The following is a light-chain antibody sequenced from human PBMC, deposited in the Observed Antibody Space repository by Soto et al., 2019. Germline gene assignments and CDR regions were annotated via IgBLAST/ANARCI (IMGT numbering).Light chain of an antibody. J-gene: IGKJ3*01. CDR3: QQYNNWPRT. CDR1: QSVNSN. Sequence: EIVMTQSPATLSVSPGERATLSCRASQSVNSNLAWYQQKPGQAPRLLLYGVSTRATGIPARFSGGGSGTEFTLTISSLQSEDVAVYYCQQYNNWPRTFGPGTKVDFK. CDR2: GVS. V-gene: IGKV3D-15*01.